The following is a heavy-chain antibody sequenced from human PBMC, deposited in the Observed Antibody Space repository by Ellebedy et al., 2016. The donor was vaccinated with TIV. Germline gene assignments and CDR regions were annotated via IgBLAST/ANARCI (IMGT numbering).Heavy chain of an antibody. CDR1: GFPFDSYV. CDR3: ARALNHVDTVSTAPLDC. V-gene: IGHV3-30*04. Sequence: GESLKISCAASGFPFDSYVMNWVRQAPDKGLEWVALISYDGSNKYFADSVQGRFTISRDNSQNTLYLLMNSLRGDDTAIYYCARALNHVDTVSTAPLDCWGQGTLVTVSS. CDR2: ISYDGSNK. J-gene: IGHJ4*02. D-gene: IGHD5/OR15-5a*01.